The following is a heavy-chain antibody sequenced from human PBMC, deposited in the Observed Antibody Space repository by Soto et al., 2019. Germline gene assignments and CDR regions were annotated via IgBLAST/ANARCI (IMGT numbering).Heavy chain of an antibody. D-gene: IGHD3-22*01. CDR2: IYHSGST. CDR1: VGSISSSNW. V-gene: IGHV4-4*02. J-gene: IGHJ5*02. Sequence: PSETLSLTCAVSVGSISSSNWWSWVRQPPGKGLEWIGEIYHSGSTNYNPSLKSRVTISVDKSKNQFSLKLSPVTAADTAVYYCARGAYYYDSSGYSAFDPWGQGTLVTVSS. CDR3: ARGAYYYDSSGYSAFDP.